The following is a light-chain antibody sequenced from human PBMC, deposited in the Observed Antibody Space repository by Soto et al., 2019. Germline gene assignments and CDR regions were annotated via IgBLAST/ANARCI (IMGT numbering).Light chain of an antibody. Sequence: EIVLTQSPCTLSVSPGERATLSCRASQSVSNNYLAWYQQKPGQAPRLLIYGASSRATGIPARFSGSGSGTDFTLTISRLEPEDFAVYYCQQYGSSPLTFGGGTKVDIK. J-gene: IGKJ4*01. V-gene: IGKV3-20*01. CDR1: QSVSNNY. CDR2: GAS. CDR3: QQYGSSPLT.